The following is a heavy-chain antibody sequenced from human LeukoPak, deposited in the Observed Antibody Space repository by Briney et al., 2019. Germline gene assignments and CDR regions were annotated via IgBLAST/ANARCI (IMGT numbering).Heavy chain of an antibody. J-gene: IGHJ4*02. CDR1: GYSFTSYW. V-gene: IGHV5-51*01. Sequence: GESLKISCKGSGYSFTSYWIGWVRQMPGKGLEWMGIIYPGDSDTRYSPSFQGQVTISADKSISTAYLQWSSLKASDTAMYYCASHVAQVAAAADYWGQGTLVTVSS. D-gene: IGHD6-13*01. CDR2: IYPGDSDT. CDR3: ASHVAQVAAAADY.